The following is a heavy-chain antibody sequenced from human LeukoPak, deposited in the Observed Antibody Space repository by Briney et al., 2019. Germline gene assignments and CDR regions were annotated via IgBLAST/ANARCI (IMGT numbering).Heavy chain of an antibody. J-gene: IGHJ1*01. V-gene: IGHV4-59*08. Sequence: SETLSLTCTVSGGSISSYYWSWIRQPPGKGLECIGYIYYSGSTNYNPSLKSRVTISVDTSKNQFSLKLSSVTAADTAVYYCASTQLEGGHPGGVIQHWGQGTLVTVSS. CDR1: GGSISSYY. CDR2: IYYSGST. CDR3: ASTQLEGGHPGGVIQH. D-gene: IGHD2-2*01.